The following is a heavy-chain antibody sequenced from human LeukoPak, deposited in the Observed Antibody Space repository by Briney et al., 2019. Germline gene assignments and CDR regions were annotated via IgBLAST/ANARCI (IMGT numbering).Heavy chain of an antibody. D-gene: IGHD1-14*01. V-gene: IGHV3-23*01. CDR1: GFTFSSYA. J-gene: IGHJ4*02. CDR2: INTSGGST. CDR3: AKPAKTDYADY. Sequence: GGSLRLSCAASGFTFSSYAMNWGRQAPGKGLEWVSSINTSGGSTYYADSVKGRFTISRDNSKSTLYLQMNSLRAADTALYYCAKPAKTDYADYWGQGTLVTVSS.